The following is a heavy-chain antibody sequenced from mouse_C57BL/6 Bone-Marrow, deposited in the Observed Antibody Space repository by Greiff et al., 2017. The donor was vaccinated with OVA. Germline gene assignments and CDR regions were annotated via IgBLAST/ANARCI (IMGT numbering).Heavy chain of an antibody. CDR1: GFTFSSYA. V-gene: IGHV5-4*03. CDR2: ISDGGSYT. Sequence: EVMLVESGGGLVKPGGSLKLSCAASGFTFSSYAMSWVRQTPEKRLEWVATISDGGSYTYYPDNVKGRFTISRDNAKNNLYLQMSHLKSEDTAMYYWARLGPFAYWGQGTLVTVSA. CDR3: ARLGPFAY. J-gene: IGHJ3*01.